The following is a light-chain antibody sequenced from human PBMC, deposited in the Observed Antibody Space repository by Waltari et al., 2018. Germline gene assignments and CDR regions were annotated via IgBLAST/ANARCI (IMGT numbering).Light chain of an antibody. CDR1: QSVSSY. Sequence: EIVLTQSPATLSLSPGERATLSCRASQSVSSYLAWYQQKPGQAPRLLIYDASTRATGIPARFSSSESGTDFTLTITNLEPEDSAVYYCNQRATWPRTFGQGTKVEIK. V-gene: IGKV3-11*01. CDR3: NQRATWPRT. CDR2: DAS. J-gene: IGKJ1*01.